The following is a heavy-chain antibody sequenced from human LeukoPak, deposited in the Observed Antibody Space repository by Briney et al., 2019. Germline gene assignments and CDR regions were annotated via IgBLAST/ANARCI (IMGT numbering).Heavy chain of an antibody. CDR1: GGTFSSYA. CDR2: IIPIFGTA. V-gene: IGHV1-69*13. D-gene: IGHD3-22*01. J-gene: IGHJ4*02. Sequence: SVKVSCKASGGTFSSYAISWVRQAPGQGLEWMGGIIPIFGTANYAQKFQGRVTITADESMSTAYMELSSLRSEDTAVYYCARAPPYYDSSGLDPYGYWGQGTLVTVSS. CDR3: ARAPPYYDSSGLDPYGY.